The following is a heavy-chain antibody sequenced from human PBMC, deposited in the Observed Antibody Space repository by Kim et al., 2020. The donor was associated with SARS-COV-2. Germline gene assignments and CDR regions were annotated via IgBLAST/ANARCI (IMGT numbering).Heavy chain of an antibody. D-gene: IGHD3-10*01. J-gene: IGHJ6*02. CDR3: ARGNYYESVSLSDYYNGMDV. CDR1: GLSFDSAA. CDR2: ISYDGRNK. Sequence: GESLRLSCAASGLSFDSAAMNWVHQAPGKGLEWVAVISYDGRNKEYADSVKGRFTISRDNPKSTLYLQMNSLRAEDTAVYYCARGNYYESVSLSDYYNGMDVWGQGTTVTVSS. V-gene: IGHV3-30-3*01.